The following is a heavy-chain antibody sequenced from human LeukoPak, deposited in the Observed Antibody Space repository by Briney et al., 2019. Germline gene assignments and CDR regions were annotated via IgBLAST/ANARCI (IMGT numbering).Heavy chain of an antibody. CDR3: AKDLIAVAGATFDY. CDR1: GFTFDDYA. CDR2: ISWNNGSI. J-gene: IGHJ4*02. Sequence: GGSLRLSCAASGFTFDDYAMHWVRQAPGKGLEWVSGISWNNGSIGYADSVKGRFTISRDNAKNSLYLQMNSLRAEDTALYYCAKDLIAVAGATFDYWGQGTLVTVSS. D-gene: IGHD6-19*01. V-gene: IGHV3-9*01.